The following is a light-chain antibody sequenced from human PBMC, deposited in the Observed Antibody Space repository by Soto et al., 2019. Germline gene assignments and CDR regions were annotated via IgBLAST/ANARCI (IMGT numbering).Light chain of an antibody. Sequence: QSVLTQPPSVSGAPGQRVTISCTGSSSNIGAGYGVYWYQHLPGTAPKLLIYGNSNRPSGVPDRFSGSKSGPSASLAITGLQAEDEADYYCQSYDSSLSAPYVFGTGTQLTVL. J-gene: IGLJ1*01. CDR3: QSYDSSLSAPYV. CDR2: GNS. V-gene: IGLV1-40*01. CDR1: SSNIGAGYG.